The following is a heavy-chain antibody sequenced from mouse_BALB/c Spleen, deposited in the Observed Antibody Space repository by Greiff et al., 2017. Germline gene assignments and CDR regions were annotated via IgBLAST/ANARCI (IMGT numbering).Heavy chain of an antibody. CDR1: GYTFTSYD. CDR3: ARSGDVYAMDY. J-gene: IGHJ4*01. V-gene: IGHV1S56*01. Sequence: QVQLKHSGPELVKPGALVKISCKASGYTFTSYDINWVKQRPGQGLEWIGWIYPGDGSTKYNEKFKGKATLTADKSSSTAYMQLSSLTSENSAVYFCARSGDVYAMDYWGQGTSVTVSS. D-gene: IGHD3-1*01. CDR2: IYPGDGST.